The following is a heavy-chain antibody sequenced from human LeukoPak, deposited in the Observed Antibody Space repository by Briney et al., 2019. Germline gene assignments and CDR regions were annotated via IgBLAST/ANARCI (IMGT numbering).Heavy chain of an antibody. D-gene: IGHD1-26*01. V-gene: IGHV1-2*02. Sequence: ASVKVSCKASGYTFTGYYIHWVRQAPGQGLEWMGWINPNSGGTNYAQKFQGRVTMTRDTSISTAYMELSRLRSDDTAVYYCARDHVATNDAFDIWGQGTMVTVSS. CDR2: INPNSGGT. CDR1: GYTFTGYY. J-gene: IGHJ3*02. CDR3: ARDHVATNDAFDI.